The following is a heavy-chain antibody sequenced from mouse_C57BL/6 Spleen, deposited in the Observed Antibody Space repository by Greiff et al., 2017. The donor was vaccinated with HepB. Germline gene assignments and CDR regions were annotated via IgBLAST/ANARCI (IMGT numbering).Heavy chain of an antibody. CDR1: GFSLTSYG. CDR3: ARRGYRYAMDY. Sequence: QVHVKQSGPGLVQPSQSLSITCTVSGFSLTSYGVHWVRQSPGKGLEWLGVIWSGGSTDYNAAFISRLSISKDNSKSQVFFKMNSLQADDTAIYYCARRGYRYAMDYWGQGTSVTVSS. V-gene: IGHV2-2*01. J-gene: IGHJ4*01. CDR2: IWSGGST. D-gene: IGHD2-2*01.